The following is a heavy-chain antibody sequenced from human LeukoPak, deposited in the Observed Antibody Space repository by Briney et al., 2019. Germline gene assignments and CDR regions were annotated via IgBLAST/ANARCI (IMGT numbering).Heavy chain of an antibody. CDR3: AREGFVLLWFGELWHYYYYMDV. V-gene: IGHV1-2*02. J-gene: IGHJ6*03. Sequence: ASVKVSCKASGYTFTGYYMHWVRQAPGQGLEWMGWINPNSGGTNYAQKFQGRVTMTRDTSISTAYMELSRLRSDDTAVYYCAREGFVLLWFGELWHYYYYMDVWGKGTTVTISS. CDR2: INPNSGGT. D-gene: IGHD3-10*01. CDR1: GYTFTGYY.